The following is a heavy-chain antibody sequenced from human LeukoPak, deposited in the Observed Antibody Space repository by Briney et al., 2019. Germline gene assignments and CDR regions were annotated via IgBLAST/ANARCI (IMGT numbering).Heavy chain of an antibody. J-gene: IGHJ4*02. CDR2: ISGSGGST. V-gene: IGHV3-23*01. D-gene: IGHD4-17*01. Sequence: PGGSLRLSCAASGFTFSSYAMSWVRQAPGKGLGWVLAISGSGGSTYYADSVKGRFAISRDNSKNTLYVHMNSLRAEDTAVYYCAKTIYGDYGFIDYWGQGTLVTVSS. CDR3: AKTIYGDYGFIDY. CDR1: GFTFSSYA.